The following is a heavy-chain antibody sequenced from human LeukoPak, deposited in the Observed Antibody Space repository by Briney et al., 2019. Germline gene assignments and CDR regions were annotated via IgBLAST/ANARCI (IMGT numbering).Heavy chain of an antibody. Sequence: PGGSLRLSCAASGFTFTNYWMGWVRQAPGKGLEWVANINQDGSQKYYVDSVKGRFTISRDNAKNSLFLQMNSLRAEDTAVYYCARDWDGYASSWILGFDYWGQGTLLTVSS. V-gene: IGHV3-7*01. D-gene: IGHD2-2*01. CDR1: GFTFTNYW. CDR2: INQDGSQK. J-gene: IGHJ4*02. CDR3: ARDWDGYASSWILGFDY.